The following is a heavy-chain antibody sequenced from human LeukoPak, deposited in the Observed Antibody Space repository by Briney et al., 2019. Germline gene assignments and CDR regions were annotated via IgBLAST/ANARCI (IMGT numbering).Heavy chain of an antibody. CDR3: ASPYYYDSSGYYSAFDI. CDR1: GGTFTSYA. V-gene: IGHV1-69*01. D-gene: IGHD3-22*01. Sequence: EASVKVSCKASGGTFTSYAISWVRQAPGQGLEWMGGIIPIFGTANYAQKFQCRVTITADESTSTAYMALRRLRSDDTAVYYCASPYYYDSSGYYSAFDIWGQGTMVTVSS. J-gene: IGHJ3*02. CDR2: IIPIFGTA.